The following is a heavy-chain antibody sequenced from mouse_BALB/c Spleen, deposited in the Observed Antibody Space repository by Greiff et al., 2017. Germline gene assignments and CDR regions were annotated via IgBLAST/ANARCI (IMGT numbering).Heavy chain of an antibody. J-gene: IGHJ2*01. V-gene: IGHV14-1*02. Sequence: EVKLVESGAELVRPGALVKLSCKASGFNIKDYYMHWVKQRPEQGLEWIGWIDPENGNTIYDPKFQGKASITADTSSNTAYLQLSSLTSEDTAVYYCAGYYGSSYDYFDYWGQGTTLTVSS. CDR3: AGYYGSSYDYFDY. CDR1: GFNIKDYY. CDR2: IDPENGNT. D-gene: IGHD1-1*01.